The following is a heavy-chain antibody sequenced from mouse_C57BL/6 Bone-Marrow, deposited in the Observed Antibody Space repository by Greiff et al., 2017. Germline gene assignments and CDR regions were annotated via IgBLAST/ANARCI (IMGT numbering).Heavy chain of an antibody. CDR1: GFTFSSYA. CDR3: ARDRGHLRLYYFDY. V-gene: IGHV5-4*01. CDR2: ISDGGSYT. Sequence: EVKLVESGGGLVKPGGSLKLSCAASGFTFSSYAMSWVRQTPEKRLGWVATISDGGSYTYYPDNVKGRFTISRNNAQNNLYLQMSHLKSEDTAMYYCARDRGHLRLYYFDYWGQGTTLTVSS. J-gene: IGHJ2*01. D-gene: IGHD3-2*02.